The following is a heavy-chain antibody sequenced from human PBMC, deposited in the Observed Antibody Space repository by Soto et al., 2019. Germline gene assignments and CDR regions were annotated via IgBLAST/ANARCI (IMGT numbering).Heavy chain of an antibody. CDR2: IYHSGST. D-gene: IGHD2-2*03. CDR1: GGSISSSNW. CDR3: ARDLGYCSSTSCYENWFDP. J-gene: IGHJ5*02. V-gene: IGHV4-4*02. Sequence: PSETLSLTCAVSGGSISSSNWWSWVRQPPGKGLEWIGEIYHSGSTNYNPSLKSRVTISVDKSKNQFSLKLSSVTAADTAVYYCARDLGYCSSTSCYENWFDPWGQGTLVTVSS.